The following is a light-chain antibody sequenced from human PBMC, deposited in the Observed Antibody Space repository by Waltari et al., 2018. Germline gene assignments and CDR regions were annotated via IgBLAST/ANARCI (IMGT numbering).Light chain of an antibody. V-gene: IGKV3-11*01. J-gene: IGKJ1*01. CDR2: DAS. Sequence: EIVLTQSPATLSLSPGERATLSCRASQSVSSYLAWYQQTPGQAPRLLIYDASNRATGIPARFSGSGSGTDFTLTINSLEPEDFAVYYCQQRSNRPTWTFGQGTRVEIK. CDR3: QQRSNRPTWT. CDR1: QSVSSY.